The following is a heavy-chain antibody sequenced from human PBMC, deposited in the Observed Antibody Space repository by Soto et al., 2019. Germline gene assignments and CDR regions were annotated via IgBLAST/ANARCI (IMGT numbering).Heavy chain of an antibody. Sequence: GGSLRLSCAASGFSFSNYWMMWVRQAPGKGLEWVANMKGDGSEEYYVDSVRGRFTISRDNAKNSLYLQMNSLRAEDTAVYYCARDLNPRLAASGNYWGQGILVTVSS. CDR1: GFSFSNYW. D-gene: IGHD2-21*01. CDR2: MKGDGSEE. J-gene: IGHJ4*02. V-gene: IGHV3-7*05. CDR3: ARDLNPRLAASGNY.